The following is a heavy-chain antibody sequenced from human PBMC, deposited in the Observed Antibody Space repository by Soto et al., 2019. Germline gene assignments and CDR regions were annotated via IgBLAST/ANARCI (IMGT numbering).Heavy chain of an antibody. Sequence: TSETLSLTCAVSGGSISSGGYSWSWIRQPPGKGLEWIGYIYHSGSTYYNPSLKSRVTISVDRSKNQFSLKLSSVTAADTAVYYCARMNGYYYGSGSYYNWFDPWGQGTLVTVSS. V-gene: IGHV4-30-2*01. J-gene: IGHJ5*02. CDR3: ARMNGYYYGSGSYYNWFDP. D-gene: IGHD3-10*01. CDR1: GGSISSGGYS. CDR2: IYHSGST.